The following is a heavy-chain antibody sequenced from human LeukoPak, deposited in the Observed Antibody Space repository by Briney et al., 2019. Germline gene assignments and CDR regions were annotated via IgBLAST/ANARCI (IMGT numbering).Heavy chain of an antibody. CDR3: TRDPRVVDV. CDR2: ISPRDTYI. Sequence: PGGSLRLSCAASGFTFSDYYMTWIRQSPGRGLEWLSYISPRDTYINYADSVKGRFTISRDDATNSLYLQLNSLRDEDTAVYYCTRDPRVVDVWGQGTRFTVSS. J-gene: IGHJ3*01. CDR1: GFTFSDYY. V-gene: IGHV3-11*01.